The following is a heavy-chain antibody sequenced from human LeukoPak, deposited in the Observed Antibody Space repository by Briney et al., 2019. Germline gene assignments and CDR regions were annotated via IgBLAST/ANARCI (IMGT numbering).Heavy chain of an antibody. CDR1: GGSISYYY. V-gene: IGHV4-59*01. Sequence: PSETLSLTCTVSGGSISYYYWSWIRQPPGKGLEWIGYIYYSGSTNYNPSLKSRVTISVATSKNQFSLKLNSVTAADTAVYYCARTTEGYCRSTSCYGFYYFYYMDVWGKGTTVTISS. J-gene: IGHJ6*03. D-gene: IGHD2-2*01. CDR2: IYYSGST. CDR3: ARTTEGYCRSTSCYGFYYFYYMDV.